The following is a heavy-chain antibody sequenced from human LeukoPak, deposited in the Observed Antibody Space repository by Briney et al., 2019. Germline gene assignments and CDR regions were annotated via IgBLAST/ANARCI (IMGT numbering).Heavy chain of an antibody. CDR1: GFTFSGSA. V-gene: IGHV3-73*01. CDR2: IRSKANSYAT. Sequence: GGSLRLSCAASGFTFSGSAMHWVRQASGKGLEWVGRIRSKANSYATAYAASVKGRFTISRDDSKNTAYLQMNSLKTEDTAVYYCTHAGTGYYGMDVWGQGTTVTASS. D-gene: IGHD6-13*01. J-gene: IGHJ6*02. CDR3: THAGTGYYGMDV.